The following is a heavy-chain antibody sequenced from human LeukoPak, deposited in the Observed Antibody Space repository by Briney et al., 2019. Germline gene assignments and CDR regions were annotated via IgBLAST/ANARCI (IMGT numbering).Heavy chain of an antibody. CDR2: INHSGST. CDR3: ARGPGGYYMDV. V-gene: IGHV4-34*01. Sequence: SETLSLTCAVYGGSFSGYYWSWIRQPPGKGLEWIGEINHSGSTNYNPSLKSRVTISVDTSKNQFSLKLSSVTAADAAVYYCARGPGGYYMDVWGKETTVTVSS. J-gene: IGHJ6*03. CDR1: GGSFSGYY. D-gene: IGHD3-16*01.